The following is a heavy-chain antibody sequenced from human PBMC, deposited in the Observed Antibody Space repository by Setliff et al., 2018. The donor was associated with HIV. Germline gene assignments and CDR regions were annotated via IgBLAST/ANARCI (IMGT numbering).Heavy chain of an antibody. V-gene: IGHV4-4*09. CDR3: ARRIDKSGGLPANNWFDT. Sequence: SETLSLTCTVSGGSISSYCWNWIRQPPGKGLEWNGYIFASDTSLYNPSLQSRVGISIDTSKNQFSLKLSSVTAADTAVYYCARRIDKSGGLPANNWFDTWGQGRLVTVSS. D-gene: IGHD3-10*01. J-gene: IGHJ5*02. CDR1: GGSISSYC. CDR2: IFASDTS.